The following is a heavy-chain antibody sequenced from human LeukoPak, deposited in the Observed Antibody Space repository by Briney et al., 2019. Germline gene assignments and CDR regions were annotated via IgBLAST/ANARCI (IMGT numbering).Heavy chain of an antibody. J-gene: IGHJ5*02. Sequence: GGSLRLSCAASGFTFSSYWMSWVRQAPGKGLEWVANIKQDGSEKYYVDSVKGRFTISRDNSKNTVLLQMNSLRAEDTAIYYCARSPAANTPFDYYLDSWGQGTLVTVSS. CDR1: GFTFSSYW. CDR3: ARSPAANTPFDYYLDS. V-gene: IGHV3-7*01. D-gene: IGHD2-2*01. CDR2: IKQDGSEK.